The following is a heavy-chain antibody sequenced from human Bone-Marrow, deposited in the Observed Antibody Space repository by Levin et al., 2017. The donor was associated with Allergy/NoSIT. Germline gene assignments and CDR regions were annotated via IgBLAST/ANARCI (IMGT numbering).Heavy chain of an antibody. Sequence: AGGSLRLSCSASGFIFSSYTMQWVRQAPGKGLEYVSAISHNGGSTYSADSVKGRFTISRDNSKGSLYLQMNSLRVEDTAVYYCVSSGSETPHTMGFCYSNCYLRYWGQGTLVTVSS. CDR2: ISHNGGST. V-gene: IGHV3-64D*06. D-gene: IGHD2/OR15-2a*01. CDR3: VSSGSETPHTMGFCYSNCYLRY. CDR1: GFIFSSYT. J-gene: IGHJ4*02.